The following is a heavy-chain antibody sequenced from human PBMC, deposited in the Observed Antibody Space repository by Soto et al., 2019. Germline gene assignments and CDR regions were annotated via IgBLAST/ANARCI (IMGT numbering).Heavy chain of an antibody. J-gene: IGHJ6*03. CDR3: AKDRDIVATSYYYMDV. Sequence: WGSLRLSCAASGFTFSSYAMSWVRQAPGKGLEWVSAISGSGGSTYYADSVKGRFTISRDNSKNTLYLQMNSLRAEDTAVYYCAKDRDIVATSYYYMDVWGKGTTVTVSS. CDR1: GFTFSSYA. CDR2: ISGSGGST. V-gene: IGHV3-23*01. D-gene: IGHD5-12*01.